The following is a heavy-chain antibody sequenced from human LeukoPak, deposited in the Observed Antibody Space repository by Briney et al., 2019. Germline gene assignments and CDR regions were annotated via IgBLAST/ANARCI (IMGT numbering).Heavy chain of an antibody. CDR3: ARDSGGGDAENYFDY. V-gene: IGHV3-21*01. J-gene: IGHJ4*02. CDR1: GFTFSSYS. CDR2: ISSSSSYI. Sequence: GGSLRLSCAASGFTFSSYSMNWVRQAPGKGLEWVSSISSSSSYIYYADSVKGRFTISRDNAKNSLYLQMNSLRDEDTAVYYCARDSGGGDAENYFDYWGQGTLVTVSS. D-gene: IGHD1-1*01.